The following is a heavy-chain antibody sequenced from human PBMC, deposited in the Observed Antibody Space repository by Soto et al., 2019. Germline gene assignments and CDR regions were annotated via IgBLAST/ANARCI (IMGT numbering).Heavy chain of an antibody. Sequence: SETLSLTCTVSGGSVSSGSYYWSWIRQPPGKGLEWIGYIYYSGSTNYNPSLKSRVTISVDTSKNQFSLKLSSVTAADTAVYYCARDESDSSGWYDYSDYWGQGTLVTVS. J-gene: IGHJ4*02. CDR1: GGSVSSGSYY. CDR2: IYYSGST. V-gene: IGHV4-61*01. CDR3: ARDESDSSGWYDYSDY. D-gene: IGHD6-19*01.